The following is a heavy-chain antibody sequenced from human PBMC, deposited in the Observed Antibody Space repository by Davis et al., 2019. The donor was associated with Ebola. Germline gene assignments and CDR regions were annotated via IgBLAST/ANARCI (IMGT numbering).Heavy chain of an antibody. CDR3: ARGLFWSGLDV. Sequence: MPSETLSLTCTVSGGSIRTTDYYWAWIRQPPGKGLEWIGSTYYSGNTYYNPSLKSRVTISADTPKNQFSLKVTSVTAADTAVYYCARGLFWSGLDVWGQGTTVTVSS. J-gene: IGHJ6*02. CDR2: TYYSGNT. D-gene: IGHD1-1*01. V-gene: IGHV4-39*01. CDR1: GGSIRTTDYY.